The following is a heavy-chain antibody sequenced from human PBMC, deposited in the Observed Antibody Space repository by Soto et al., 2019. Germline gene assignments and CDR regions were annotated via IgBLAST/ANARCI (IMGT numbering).Heavy chain of an antibody. CDR1: GGSISVYY. Sequence: TSETLSLTCTISGGSISVYYWSWIRQPPGQALEWIGYIYDSGSPYYSPSLRSRVTIPADTSKNQISLKLTSATASDTAVYYCARGVGSSPPRYWGRGTLVTVSS. V-gene: IGHV4-59*01. D-gene: IGHD3-9*01. J-gene: IGHJ4*02. CDR3: ARGVGSSPPRY. CDR2: IYDSGSP.